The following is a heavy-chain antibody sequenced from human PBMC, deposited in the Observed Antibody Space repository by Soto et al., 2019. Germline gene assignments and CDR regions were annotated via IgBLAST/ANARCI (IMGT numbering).Heavy chain of an antibody. D-gene: IGHD6-19*01. CDR3: ARECSYSSGWPGGYYGMDV. V-gene: IGHV1-69*13. Sequence: SVQVSCKASGGTFSSYAISWVRQAPGQGLEWMGGIIPIFGTANYAQKFQGRVTITADESTSTAYMELSSLRSEDTAVYYCARECSYSSGWPGGYYGMDVWGQGTTVTVSS. J-gene: IGHJ6*02. CDR1: GGTFSSYA. CDR2: IIPIFGTA.